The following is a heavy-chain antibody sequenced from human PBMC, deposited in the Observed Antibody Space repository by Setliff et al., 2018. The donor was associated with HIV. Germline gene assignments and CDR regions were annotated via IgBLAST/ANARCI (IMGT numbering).Heavy chain of an antibody. CDR2: IYTSGST. CDR3: ARGLSFYDPGGFDY. J-gene: IGHJ4*02. CDR1: GGSISSYY. V-gene: IGHV4-4*07. Sequence: SETLSLTCTVSGGSISSYYWSWIRQPAGKGLEWIGRIYTSGSTNYNPSPKSRVTISVDTSKNQFSLKLSSVTAADTAVYYCARGLSFYDPGGFDYWGQGTLVTVSS. D-gene: IGHD3-22*01.